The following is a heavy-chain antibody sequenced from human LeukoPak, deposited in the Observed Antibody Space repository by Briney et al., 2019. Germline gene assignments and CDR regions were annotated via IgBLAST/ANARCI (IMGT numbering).Heavy chain of an antibody. CDR1: GGSISSGGYS. CDR2: IYHSGGT. D-gene: IGHD3-16*01. Sequence: SQTLSLTCAVSGGSISSGGYSWSWIRQPPGKGLEWIGYIYHSGGTYYNPSLKSRVTISVDRSKNQFSLKLSSVTAADTAVYYRAGAYGNWFDPWGQGTLVTVSS. J-gene: IGHJ5*02. CDR3: AGAYGNWFDP. V-gene: IGHV4-30-2*01.